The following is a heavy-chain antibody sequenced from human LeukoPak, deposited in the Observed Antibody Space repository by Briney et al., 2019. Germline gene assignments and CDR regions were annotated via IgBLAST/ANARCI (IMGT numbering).Heavy chain of an antibody. CDR2: IKNKNDGGTT. J-gene: IGHJ4*02. CDR3: TTVSGITMIDIISIGDY. D-gene: IGHD3-22*01. Sequence: GGSLRLSCAASGFTFSNAWMNWVRQAPGEGVEWVGRIKNKNDGGTTDYAAPVKGRFTISRDDSKNTLYLQMNSLRTEDTAVYYCTTVSGITMIDIISIGDYWGQGTLVTVSS. V-gene: IGHV3-15*07. CDR1: GFTFSNAW.